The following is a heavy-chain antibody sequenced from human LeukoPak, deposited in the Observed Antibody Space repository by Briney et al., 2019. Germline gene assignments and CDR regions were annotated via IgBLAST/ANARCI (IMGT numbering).Heavy chain of an antibody. J-gene: IGHJ4*02. CDR2: ISSSSSYI. Sequence: GGSLRLSCAASGFTFDDYAMHWVRQAPGKGLEWVSSISSSSSYICYADSVKGRFTISRDNAKNSLYLQMNSLRAEDTAVYYCARARPPHYYGSGSYYNDFDYWGQGTLVTVSS. CDR1: GFTFDDYA. D-gene: IGHD3-10*01. V-gene: IGHV3-21*01. CDR3: ARARPPHYYGSGSYYNDFDY.